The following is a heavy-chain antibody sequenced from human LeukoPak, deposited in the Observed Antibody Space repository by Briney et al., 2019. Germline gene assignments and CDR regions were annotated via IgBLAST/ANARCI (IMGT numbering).Heavy chain of an antibody. CDR2: IKKNGSEK. J-gene: IGHJ4*02. Sequence: GGSLRLSCAASGFTFSSYWMSWVRQAPGKGLEWVANIKKNGSEKDYVDSVKGRFTISRDNAKNSLYLQINSLRAEDTAVYYCARGGYYYLFFDYWGQGTLVTVSS. V-gene: IGHV3-7*01. CDR1: GFTFSSYW. CDR3: ARGGYYYLFFDY. D-gene: IGHD3-22*01.